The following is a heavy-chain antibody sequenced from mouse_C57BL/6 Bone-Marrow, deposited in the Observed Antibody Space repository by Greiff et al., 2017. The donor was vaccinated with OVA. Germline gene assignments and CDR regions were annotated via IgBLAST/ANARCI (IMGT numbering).Heavy chain of an antibody. CDR2: IFPGSGST. D-gene: IGHD2-4*01. V-gene: IGHV1-75*01. J-gene: IGHJ3*01. CDR1: GYTFTDYY. Sequence: VKLVESGPELVKPGASVKISCKASGYTFTDYYINWVKQRPGQGLEWIGWIFPGSGSTYYNEKFKGKATLTVDKSSSTAYMLLSSLTSEDSAVYFCAREADYDWFAYWGQGTLVTVSA. CDR3: AREADYDWFAY.